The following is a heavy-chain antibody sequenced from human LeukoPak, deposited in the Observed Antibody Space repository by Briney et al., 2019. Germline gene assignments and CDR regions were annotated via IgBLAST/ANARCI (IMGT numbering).Heavy chain of an antibody. Sequence: SETLSLTCSVSGGSIRSSSYYWSWIRQPPGKGLEWIGYIYYSGSTNYNPSLKSRVTISVDTSKNQFSLKLSSVTAADTAVYYCARVDTAMVGLYNWFDPWGQGTLVTVSS. CDR1: GGSIRSSSYY. D-gene: IGHD5-18*01. CDR2: IYYSGST. J-gene: IGHJ5*02. CDR3: ARVDTAMVGLYNWFDP. V-gene: IGHV4-61*01.